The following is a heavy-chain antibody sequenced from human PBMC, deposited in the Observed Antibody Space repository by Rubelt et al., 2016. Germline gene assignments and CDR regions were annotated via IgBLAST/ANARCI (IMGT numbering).Heavy chain of an antibody. CDR3: ARGELIVVAHDAFDI. V-gene: IGHV4-59*12. D-gene: IGHD3-22*01. Sequence: QVQLQESGPGLVKPSETLSLTCTVSGGSISGYYWSWIRQSPEKGLEWIGEINHSGSTNYNPSLKSRVTISVDTSKNQFSLKLSSVTAADTAVYYCARGELIVVAHDAFDIWGQGTMVTVSS. CDR2: INHSGST. J-gene: IGHJ3*02. CDR1: GGSISGYY.